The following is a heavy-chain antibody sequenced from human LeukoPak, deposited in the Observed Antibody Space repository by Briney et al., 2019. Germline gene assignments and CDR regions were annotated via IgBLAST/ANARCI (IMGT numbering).Heavy chain of an antibody. CDR2: IQYDGSNK. V-gene: IGHV3-30*02. D-gene: IGHD1-26*01. CDR1: GFTFIFSSYG. Sequence: GGSLRLSCAASGFTFIFSSYGMHWVRQAPGKGLEWVAFIQYDGSNKYCADSVKGRFTISRDNSKNTLYLQMNSLRAEDTAVYYCASLSVGASDYWGQGTLVTVSS. J-gene: IGHJ4*02. CDR3: ASLSVGASDY.